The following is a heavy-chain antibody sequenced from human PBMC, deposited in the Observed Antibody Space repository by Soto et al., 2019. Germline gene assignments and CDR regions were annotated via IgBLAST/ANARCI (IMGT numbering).Heavy chain of an antibody. CDR2: INPNSGGT. D-gene: IGHD5-18*01. CDR3: ARGGPGRIQLWSPDYYYGMDV. CDR1: GYTCTGYY. V-gene: IGHV1-2*02. Sequence: ASVKVSCKASGYTCTGYYMHWVRQAPGQGLEWMGWINPNSGGTNYAQKFQGRVTMTRDTSISTAYMELSRLRSDDTAVYYCARGGPGRIQLWSPDYYYGMDVWGQGTTVTVSS. J-gene: IGHJ6*02.